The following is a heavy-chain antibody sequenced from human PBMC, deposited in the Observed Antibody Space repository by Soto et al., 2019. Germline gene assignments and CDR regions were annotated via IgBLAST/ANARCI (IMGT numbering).Heavy chain of an antibody. CDR3: SRRDWSGTTSHFYFDY. D-gene: IGHD4-17*01. J-gene: IGHJ4*02. Sequence: PSETLSLTFAVSCGSIISSNWWNWVRQPPGKGLEWIGEVYHSGSTTYKPSLRSRVTISVDKSKNQFSLKLSSVTAADTAIYYCSRRDWSGTTSHFYFDYWGQGALVTVSS. V-gene: IGHV4-4*02. CDR1: CGSIISSNW. CDR2: VYHSGST.